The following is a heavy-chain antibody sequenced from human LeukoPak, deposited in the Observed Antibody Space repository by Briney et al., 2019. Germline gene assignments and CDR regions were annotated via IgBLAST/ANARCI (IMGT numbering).Heavy chain of an antibody. CDR2: FDPEDGET. J-gene: IGHJ3*02. V-gene: IGHV1-24*01. D-gene: IGHD3-9*01. CDR3: ATGISYYDILTGYYRGAFCDI. Sequence: GASVKVSCKVSGYTLTELSMHWVRQAPGKGLEWMGGFDPEDGETIYAQKFQGRVTMTEDTSTDTAYMELSSLRSEDTAVYYCATGISYYDILTGYYRGAFCDIWGQGTMATVSS. CDR1: GYTLTELS.